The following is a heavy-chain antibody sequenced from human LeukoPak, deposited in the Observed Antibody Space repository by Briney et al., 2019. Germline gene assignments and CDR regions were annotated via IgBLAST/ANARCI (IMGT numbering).Heavy chain of an antibody. CDR2: ISSSGSTR. V-gene: IGHV3-48*03. CDR1: GFTFSSYE. D-gene: IGHD5-18*01. CDR3: ASFGYSYGHYYYYMDV. Sequence: GGSLRLSCAASGFTFSSYEMNWVRQAPGKGLEWVSYISSSGSTRYYADSVKGRFTISRDNAKNSLYLQMNSLRAEDTAVYYCASFGYSYGHYYYYMDVWGKGTTVTVSS. J-gene: IGHJ6*03.